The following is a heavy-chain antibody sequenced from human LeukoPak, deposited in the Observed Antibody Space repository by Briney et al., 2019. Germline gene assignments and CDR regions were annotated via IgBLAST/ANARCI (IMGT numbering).Heavy chain of an antibody. CDR1: GHTFTSYP. J-gene: IGHJ3*01. CDR3: ARAGLTGSKVAFDV. D-gene: IGHD1-20*01. Sequence: ASVKVSCKSSGHTFTSYPMNWVRQAPGQGLEWMGWINTDTGNPTYAQGFTGRFVFSLDTSVSTAYLQITSLKAEDTAVYYCARAGLTGSKVAFDVWGQGTMVTVSS. CDR2: INTDTGNP. V-gene: IGHV7-4-1*02.